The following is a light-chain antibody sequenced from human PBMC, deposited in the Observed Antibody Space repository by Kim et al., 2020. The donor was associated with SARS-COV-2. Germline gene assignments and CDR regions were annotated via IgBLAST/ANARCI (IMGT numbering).Light chain of an antibody. V-gene: IGKV1-39*01. J-gene: IGKJ1*01. Sequence: DIQMTQSPSSLSASVEDSVTITCRASQSISSYLNWYQQKPGKAPKLLIYAASSLQSGVPARFSGSGSGTDFTLTISSLQPEDFATYYCQQSYSTPRTFGQGTKVDIK. CDR3: QQSYSTPRT. CDR1: QSISSY. CDR2: AAS.